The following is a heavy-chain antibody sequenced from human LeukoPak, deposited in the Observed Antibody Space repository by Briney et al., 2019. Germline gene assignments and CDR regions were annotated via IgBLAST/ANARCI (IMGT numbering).Heavy chain of an antibody. CDR3: ARDFWGGYYPYYYYGMDV. V-gene: IGHV1-2*02. CDR1: GYTFTGYY. J-gene: IGHJ6*02. D-gene: IGHD3-3*01. Sequence: ASVKVSCKASGYTFTGYYMHWVRQAPGQGLEWMGWINPNSGGTNYAQKFQGRVTMTRDTSISTAYMELSRLRSDDTAVYYCARDFWGGYYPYYYYGMDVWGQGTTVTVSS. CDR2: INPNSGGT.